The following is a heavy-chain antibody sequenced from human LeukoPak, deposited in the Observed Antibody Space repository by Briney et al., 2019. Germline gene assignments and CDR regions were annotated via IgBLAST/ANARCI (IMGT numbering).Heavy chain of an antibody. CDR1: GFTFNIYW. CDR2: IKQDGSEK. CDR3: ARAGSYNWFDP. Sequence: GGSLRLSCAASGFTFNIYWMTWVRQAPGKGLEWVANIKQDGSEKYYVDSVKGRFTISRDNAKNSLYLQMNSLRAEDTALYYCARAGSYNWFDPWGQGTLVTVSS. V-gene: IGHV3-7*01. J-gene: IGHJ5*02.